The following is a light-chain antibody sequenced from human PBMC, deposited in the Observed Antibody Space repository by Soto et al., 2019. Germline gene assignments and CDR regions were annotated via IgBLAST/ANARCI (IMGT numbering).Light chain of an antibody. J-gene: IGLJ1*01. CDR2: EVS. Sequence: QSVLTQPASVSGSPGRSITISCTGTNSDVGDYNYVSWYQQHPGKAPKLIIYEVSNRPSGISDRFSASKSGNTASLTISELQAEDEADYYCSSYTNSNTRVFGTGTKVTVL. CDR3: SSYTNSNTRV. V-gene: IGLV2-14*01. CDR1: NSDVGDYNY.